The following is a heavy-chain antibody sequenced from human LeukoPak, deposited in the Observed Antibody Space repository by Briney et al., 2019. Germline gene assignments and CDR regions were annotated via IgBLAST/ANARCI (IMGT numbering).Heavy chain of an antibody. Sequence: ASVKVSCKASGYTFTSYGISWVRQAPGQGLEWMGWISAYNGNTNYAQKLQGRVTMTTDTSTSSAYMELRSLRSDDTAVYYCASTVRWYRAFDIWGQGTMVTVSS. CDR3: ASTVRWYRAFDI. J-gene: IGHJ3*02. CDR2: ISAYNGNT. V-gene: IGHV1-18*01. D-gene: IGHD6-13*01. CDR1: GYTFTSYG.